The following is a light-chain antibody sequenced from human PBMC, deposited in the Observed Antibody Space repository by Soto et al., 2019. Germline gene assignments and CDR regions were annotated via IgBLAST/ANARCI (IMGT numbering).Light chain of an antibody. CDR2: WAS. CDR1: QSVLSSSNNKNY. Sequence: DIVMTQSPDSLAVSLGERATINCKSSQSVLSSSNNKNYLAWHQQKPGQPPKVLIYWASTRESGVPDRFSGSGSGTDFTLTISSLQSEDFATYYCQQLNTYPITFGQGTRLEIK. J-gene: IGKJ5*01. V-gene: IGKV4-1*01. CDR3: QQLNTYPIT.